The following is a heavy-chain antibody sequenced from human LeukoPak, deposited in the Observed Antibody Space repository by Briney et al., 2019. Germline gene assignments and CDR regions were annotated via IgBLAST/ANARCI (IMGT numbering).Heavy chain of an antibody. CDR2: ISYDGNNK. V-gene: IGHV3-30*18. CDR1: GFTFSISG. Sequence: GRSLRLSCAASGFTFSISGMHWVRQAPGKGLEWVAVISYDGNNKYYADSVKGRFTISRDNSKNTLYLQMNSLRPADTGVYYCAKAYPDSEAFDIWGQGTMVTVSS. J-gene: IGHJ3*02. CDR3: AKAYPDSEAFDI.